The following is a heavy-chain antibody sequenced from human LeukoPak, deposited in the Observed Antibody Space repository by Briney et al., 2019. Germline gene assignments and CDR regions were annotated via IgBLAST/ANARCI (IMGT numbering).Heavy chain of an antibody. J-gene: IGHJ4*02. CDR2: IYPGDSDT. CDR1: GYSFTSYW. CDR3: ARLSDSNYDIPRAFDY. D-gene: IGHD4-11*01. V-gene: IGHV5-51*01. Sequence: GESLKISCKGSGYSFTSYWIGWVLQMPGKGLEWMVIIYPGDSDTRYSPSFQGQVTISADKSISTAYLQWSSLKASDTAMYYCARLSDSNYDIPRAFDYWGQGTLVTVSS.